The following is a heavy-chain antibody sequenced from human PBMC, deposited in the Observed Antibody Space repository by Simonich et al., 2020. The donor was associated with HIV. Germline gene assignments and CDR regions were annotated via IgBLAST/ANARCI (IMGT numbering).Heavy chain of an antibody. CDR1: GFTFSSYA. Sequence: QVQLVESGGGVVQPGRSLRLSCAASGFTFSSYAMHWVRQAPGKGSEGVAVISYDGSNKYYADSVKGRFTISRDNSKNTLYLQMNSLRAEDTAVYYCASGGSLSSVSADDYWGQGTLVTVSS. CDR2: ISYDGSNK. D-gene: IGHD3-16*01. CDR3: ASGGSLSSVSADDY. J-gene: IGHJ4*02. V-gene: IGHV3-30*07.